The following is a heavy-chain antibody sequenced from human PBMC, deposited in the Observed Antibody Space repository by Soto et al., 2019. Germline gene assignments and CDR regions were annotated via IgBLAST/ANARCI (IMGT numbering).Heavy chain of an antibody. CDR1: GFTFSSYW. D-gene: IGHD2-2*01. Sequence: EVQLVESGGGLVQPGGSLRLSCAASGFTFSSYWMHWVRQAPGKGLVWVSRINSDGSSTSYADSVKGRFTISRDNAKNTLYLQMNSRIAEDTAVYYCARQGPTSSTSCYMDVWGKGTKVTVSS. CDR3: ARQGPTSSTSCYMDV. CDR2: INSDGSST. V-gene: IGHV3-74*01. J-gene: IGHJ6*03.